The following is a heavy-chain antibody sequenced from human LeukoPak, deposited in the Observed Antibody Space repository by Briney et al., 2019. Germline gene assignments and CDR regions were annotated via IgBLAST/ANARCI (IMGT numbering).Heavy chain of an antibody. D-gene: IGHD1-26*01. CDR3: TRHTKGRGDSGSPQVYFDY. J-gene: IGHJ4*02. Sequence: PGGSLRLSCAASGFTFSGSAMHWVRQASGKGLEWVGRIRSKANSYATAYAASVKGRFTISRDDSKNTAYLQMNSLKTEDTAVYYCTRHTKGRGDSGSPQVYFDYWGQGTLVTVSS. V-gene: IGHV3-73*01. CDR2: IRSKANSYAT. CDR1: GFTFSGSA.